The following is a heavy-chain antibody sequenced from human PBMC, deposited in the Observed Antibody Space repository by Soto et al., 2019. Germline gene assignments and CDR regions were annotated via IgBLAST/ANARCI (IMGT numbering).Heavy chain of an antibody. J-gene: IGHJ4*02. Sequence: QVQLVQSGAEVKKPGASVKVSCKASGYTFNNYGITWVRQAPGQGLEWMGWINAYNGHTNYAQKFQDRVAMTTDTATRTVYMDLRSVRSDDTDVTYWARAMDPDHSDHGGQGTLVTVSS. CDR2: INAYNGHT. CDR1: GYTFNNYG. V-gene: IGHV1-18*01. CDR3: ARAMDPDHSDH.